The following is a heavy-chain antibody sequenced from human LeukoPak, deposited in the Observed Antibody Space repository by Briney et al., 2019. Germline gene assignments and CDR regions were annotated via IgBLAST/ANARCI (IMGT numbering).Heavy chain of an antibody. D-gene: IGHD4/OR15-4a*01. CDR3: AADYTRSFRS. V-gene: IGHV4-34*01. J-gene: IGHJ5*02. CDR2: VHHSGST. Sequence: SSETLSLTCAVYGGSFSGYYWSWIRQPPGKGLEWIGEVHHSGSTNYNPSLKSRVVISVDTSKNQFSLRLNSVSAADTAMYYCAADYTRSFRSWGQGTLVTVSS. CDR1: GGSFSGYY.